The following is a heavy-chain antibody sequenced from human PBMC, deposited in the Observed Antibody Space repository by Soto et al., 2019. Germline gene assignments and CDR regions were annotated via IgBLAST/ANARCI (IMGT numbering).Heavy chain of an antibody. V-gene: IGHV3-9*01. J-gene: IGHJ4*02. CDR1: GFTFDDYA. CDR2: ISWNSGSI. Sequence: SLRLSCAASGFTFDDYAMHWVRQAPGKGLEWASGISWNSGSIGYADSVKGRFTISRDNAKNSLYLQMNSLRAEDTALYYCAKEYLNGAWSWGKGTPVTVSS. D-gene: IGHD7-27*01. CDR3: AKEYLNGAWS.